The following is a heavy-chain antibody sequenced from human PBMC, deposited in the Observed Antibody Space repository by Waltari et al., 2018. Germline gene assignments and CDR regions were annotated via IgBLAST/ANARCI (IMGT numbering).Heavy chain of an antibody. CDR1: GASFSGSY. CDR2: IRHSGST. V-gene: IGHV4-34*01. J-gene: IGHJ4*02. D-gene: IGHD3-10*01. CDR3: ARQAVQGRFDY. Sequence: QVQLQQWGAGLSKPSEPLSLTCAVYGASFSGSYWSWIRQPPGKGLEWVGQIRHSGSTNYNPCLKSRVTIAVDPSKNQFALKRSSRTAADAAVYCCARQAVQGRFDYWGQGTLVTVAS.